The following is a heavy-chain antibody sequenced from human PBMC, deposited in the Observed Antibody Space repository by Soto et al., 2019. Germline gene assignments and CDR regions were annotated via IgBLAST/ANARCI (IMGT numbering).Heavy chain of an antibody. V-gene: IGHV1-46*01. J-gene: IGHJ6*02. Sequence: ASVEVSCKSSGYTFTSYYMHCVRQAPGQGLEWMGIINPSGGSTSYAQKFQGRVTMTRDTSTSTVYMELRSLRSDDTAVYYCASNFWGGYSRPYYYYGMDVWRQGTTVTVSS. D-gene: IGHD3-3*01. CDR2: INPSGGST. CDR1: GYTFTSYY. CDR3: ASNFWGGYSRPYYYYGMDV.